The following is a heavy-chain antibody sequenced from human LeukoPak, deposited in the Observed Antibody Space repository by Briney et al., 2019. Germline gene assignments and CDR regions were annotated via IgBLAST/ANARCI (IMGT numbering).Heavy chain of an antibody. CDR2: ISSSGSTR. Sequence: GGSLRLSCAASGFTFSTYEMNWVRQAPGKGLEWISYISSSGSTRYYADSVMGRFTISRDNAETSLFLQMNSLKVDDTDVYYCTRDRYSSGPVGAFDIWGQGTMLTVSS. D-gene: IGHD6-25*01. J-gene: IGHJ3*02. V-gene: IGHV3-48*03. CDR1: GFTFSTYE. CDR3: TRDRYSSGPVGAFDI.